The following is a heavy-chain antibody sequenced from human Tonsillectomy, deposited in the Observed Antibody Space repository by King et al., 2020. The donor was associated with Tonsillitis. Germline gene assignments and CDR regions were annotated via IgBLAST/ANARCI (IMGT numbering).Heavy chain of an antibody. J-gene: IGHJ4*02. CDR1: GFTFSSYG. Sequence: VQLVKSGGGLVQPGGSLRLSCAASGFTFSSYGMSWVRQAPGKGLEWVSAISGSGGSTYYADSVKGRFTISRDNSKNTLYLQMNSLRAEDTAVYYCAKDKQYGSGSYYNEGIFDYWGQGTLVTVSS. V-gene: IGHV3-23*04. D-gene: IGHD3-10*01. CDR3: AKDKQYGSGSYYNEGIFDY. CDR2: ISGSGGST.